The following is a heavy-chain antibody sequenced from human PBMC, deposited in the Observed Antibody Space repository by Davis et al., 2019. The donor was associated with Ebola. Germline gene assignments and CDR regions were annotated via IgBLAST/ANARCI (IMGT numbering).Heavy chain of an antibody. V-gene: IGHV4-39*01. J-gene: IGHJ4*02. D-gene: IGHD2-21*02. Sequence: MPSETLSLTCTVSGGSISSSSSSCGWIRQPPGKGLEWIGSIYYSGCTYYNPSLKSRVTISVDTSKNQFSLKLSSVTAADTAVYYCARQIFVVTAIPWYFDYWGQGTLVTVSS. CDR1: GGSISSSSSS. CDR2: IYYSGCT. CDR3: ARQIFVVTAIPWYFDY.